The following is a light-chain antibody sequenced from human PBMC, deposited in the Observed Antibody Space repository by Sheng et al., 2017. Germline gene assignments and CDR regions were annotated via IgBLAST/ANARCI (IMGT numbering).Light chain of an antibody. Sequence: SYELTQPPSVSVSPGQTASITCSGDKLGDKYACWYQQKPGQSPVLVIYQDSKRPSGIPERFSGSNSGNTATLTISGTQAMDEADYYCQCYDNNLGGRVFGGGTRLTVL. V-gene: IGLV3-1*01. CDR2: QDS. J-gene: IGLJ3*02. CDR1: KLGDKY. CDR3: QCYDNNLGGRV.